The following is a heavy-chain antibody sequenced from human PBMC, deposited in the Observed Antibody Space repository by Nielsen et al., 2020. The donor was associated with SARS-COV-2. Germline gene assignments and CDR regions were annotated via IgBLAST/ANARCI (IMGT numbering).Heavy chain of an antibody. CDR1: GFTFSSYG. J-gene: IGHJ4*02. CDR2: ISYDGSNK. Sequence: GGSLRLSCAASGFTFSSYGMHWVRQAPGKGLEWVAVISYDGSNKYYADSVKGRFTISRDNSKNTLYLQMNSLRAEDTAVYYCARDGRIGYGVYLDYWGQGTPVTVSS. V-gene: IGHV3-30*03. D-gene: IGHD5-12*01. CDR3: ARDGRIGYGVYLDY.